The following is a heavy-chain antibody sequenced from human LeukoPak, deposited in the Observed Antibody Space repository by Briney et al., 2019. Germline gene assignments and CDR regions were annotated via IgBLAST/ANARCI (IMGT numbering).Heavy chain of an antibody. J-gene: IGHJ3*02. D-gene: IGHD7-27*01. Sequence: ASVKLSYKASVYTFIGYYIHWVRQYPGQGFEGMGRINPNSGETNYAQSFQGRVTMTRDTSISTAYMELSRLRSDDTAVYYCALTWGYYAFDIWGQGTMVTVSS. CDR3: ALTWGYYAFDI. V-gene: IGHV1-2*06. CDR1: VYTFIGYY. CDR2: INPNSGET.